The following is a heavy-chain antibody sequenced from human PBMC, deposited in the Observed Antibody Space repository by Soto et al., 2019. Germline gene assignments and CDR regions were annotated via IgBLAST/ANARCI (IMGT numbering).Heavy chain of an antibody. Sequence: ASVKVSCKASGYTFTGYYMHWVRQAPGQGLEWMGWINPNSGGTNYAQKFQGRVTTTRDTSISTAYMELSRLRSDDTAVYYCAREGVSRYGMDVWGQGTTVTVSS. D-gene: IGHD3-10*01. J-gene: IGHJ6*02. CDR3: AREGVSRYGMDV. CDR2: INPNSGGT. CDR1: GYTFTGYY. V-gene: IGHV1-2*02.